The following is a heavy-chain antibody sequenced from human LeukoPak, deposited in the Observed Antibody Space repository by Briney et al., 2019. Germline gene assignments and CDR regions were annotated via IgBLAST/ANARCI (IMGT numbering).Heavy chain of an antibody. D-gene: IGHD1-26*01. CDR2: INSDGSST. CDR3: SSKGHYSGSLEVDY. Sequence: RPGGSLRLSCAASGFTFSSYWMHWVRQAPGKGLVWVSRINSDGSSTSYADSVKGRFTISRDNAKNTLYLQMNSLRAEDTAVYYCSSKGHYSGSLEVDYWGQGTLVTVSS. J-gene: IGHJ4*02. V-gene: IGHV3-74*01. CDR1: GFTFSSYW.